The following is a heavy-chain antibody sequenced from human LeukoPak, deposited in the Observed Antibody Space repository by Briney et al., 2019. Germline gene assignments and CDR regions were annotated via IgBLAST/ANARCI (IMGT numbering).Heavy chain of an antibody. D-gene: IGHD3-22*01. CDR3: ARGGLHYYDSSGFDY. V-gene: IGHV3-30-3*01. CDR1: GFTFSRYA. Sequence: PGGSLRLSCAASGFTFSRYAMHWVRQAPGKGLECVAVILYDGSKKYCADSVKGRFTISRGNSKNTVYLQMNSLRVVDTAVYYCARGGLHYYDSSGFDYWGQGTLVTVSS. J-gene: IGHJ4*02. CDR2: ILYDGSKK.